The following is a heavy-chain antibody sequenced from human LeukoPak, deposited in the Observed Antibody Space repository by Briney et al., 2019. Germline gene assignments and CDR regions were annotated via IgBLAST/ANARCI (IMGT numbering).Heavy chain of an antibody. J-gene: IGHJ4*02. CDR3: TTGLPRYDSSGYYYCYFDY. CDR2: IKSKTDGGTT. CDR1: GFTFSNAW. V-gene: IGHV3-15*01. Sequence: GGSLRLSCAASGFTFSNAWMSWVRQAPGKGLEWVGRIKSKTDGGTTDYAAPVKGRFTISRDDSKNTLYLQMNSLKTEDTAVYYCTTGLPRYDSSGYYYCYFDYWGQGTLVTVSS. D-gene: IGHD3-22*01.